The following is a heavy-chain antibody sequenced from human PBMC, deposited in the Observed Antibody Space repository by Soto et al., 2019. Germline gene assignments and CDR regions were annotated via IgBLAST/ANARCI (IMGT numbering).Heavy chain of an antibody. V-gene: IGHV2-70*01. Sequence: ESGPTLVNPTQTLTLTCTFSGFSLSTSGMCVSWIRQPPGKALEWLALIDWDDDKYYSTSLKTRLTISKDTSKNQVVLTMTNMDPVDTATYYCARQYYYDSSGYYYSEYWGQRTLISASS. D-gene: IGHD3-22*01. CDR3: ARQYYYDSSGYYYSEY. J-gene: IGHJ4*02. CDR1: GFSLSTSGMC. CDR2: IDWDDDK.